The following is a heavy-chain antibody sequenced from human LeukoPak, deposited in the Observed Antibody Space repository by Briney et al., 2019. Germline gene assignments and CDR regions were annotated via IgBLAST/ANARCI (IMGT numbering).Heavy chain of an antibody. CDR1: GGSISSGGYY. CDR3: ARLEAGYDSGGYDGWFDP. D-gene: IGHD3-22*01. Sequence: SQTLSLTCTVSGGSISSGGYYWSWIRQHPGKGLEWIGYIYYSGSTYYNPSLKSRVTISVDTSKNQFSLKLRSVTAADTAVYYCARLEAGYDSGGYDGWFDPWGQGTLVTVSS. J-gene: IGHJ5*02. CDR2: IYYSGST. V-gene: IGHV4-31*03.